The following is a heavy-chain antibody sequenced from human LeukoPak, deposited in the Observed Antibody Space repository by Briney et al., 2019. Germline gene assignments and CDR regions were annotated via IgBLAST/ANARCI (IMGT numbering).Heavy chain of an antibody. CDR3: ARADPYYYDNSDFPFYFDY. CDR2: ISSSRSTI. V-gene: IGHV3-48*02. Sequence: GGSLRLSCTASGFTFSRYSMTWVRQAPGKGLDWVSYISSSRSTIYYADSVKGRFTISRDNAKNSLYLQMNSLRDEDSAVYYCARADPYYYDNSDFPFYFDYWGQGTRVTVSS. J-gene: IGHJ4*02. D-gene: IGHD3-22*01. CDR1: GFTFSRYS.